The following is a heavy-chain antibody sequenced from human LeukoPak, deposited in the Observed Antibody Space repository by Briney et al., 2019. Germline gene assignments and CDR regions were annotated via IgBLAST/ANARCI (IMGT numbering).Heavy chain of an antibody. CDR3: ARTRVGATPFDY. CDR2: ISAYNGNT. J-gene: IGHJ4*02. CDR1: GYTFTSYG. V-gene: IGHV1-18*01. Sequence: ASVKVSCKASGYTFTSYGISWVRQAPGQGLEWMGWISAYNGNTNYAQKLQGRVTMTRDTSISTAYMELSRLRSDDTAVYYCARTRVGATPFDYWGQGTLVTVSS. D-gene: IGHD1-26*01.